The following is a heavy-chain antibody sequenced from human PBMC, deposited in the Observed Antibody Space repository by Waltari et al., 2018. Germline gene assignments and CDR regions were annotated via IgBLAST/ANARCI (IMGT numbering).Heavy chain of an antibody. CDR1: GGSFGTSY. CDR2: IYHTGST. J-gene: IGHJ4*02. V-gene: IGHV4-59*01. CDR3: TRHGSGSYMVY. D-gene: IGHD3-10*01. Sequence: QVQLQESGPGLVKPSETLSLTCIVSGGSFGTSYWSWIRQPPGKGLEWIGYIYHTGSTNYNPSLTSRVTISIDTSRNQFSLRLSSVTAADTAVYYCTRHGSGSYMVYWGQGNLVTVSS.